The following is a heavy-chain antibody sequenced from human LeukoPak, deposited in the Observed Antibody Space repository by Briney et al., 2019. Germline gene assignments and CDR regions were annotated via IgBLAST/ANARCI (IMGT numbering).Heavy chain of an antibody. Sequence: GGSLRLSCAASEFTFTSYELNLVRQAPGKGLEWVSYISSSGNTISYADSVKGRFTISRDNAKNSLYLQVISLRAEDTAVYYCARGPSIAARYDAFDIWGQGTMVTVSS. V-gene: IGHV3-48*03. CDR3: ARGPSIAARYDAFDI. D-gene: IGHD6-6*01. CDR2: ISSSGNTI. CDR1: EFTFTSYE. J-gene: IGHJ3*02.